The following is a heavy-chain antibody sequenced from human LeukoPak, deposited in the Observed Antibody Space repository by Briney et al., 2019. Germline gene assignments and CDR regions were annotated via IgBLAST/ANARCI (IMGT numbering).Heavy chain of an antibody. CDR1: RFTFSSHW. V-gene: IGHV3-7*01. D-gene: IGHD2-2*01. CDR3: ASQPAALGVDY. J-gene: IGHJ4*02. CDR2: IKQDGSEK. Sequence: GGSLRLSCAASRFTFSSHWMSWVRQAPGKGLEWVANIKQDGSEKYYVDSVKGRFTISRDNAKNSLFLQMNSLRAEDTAVYYCASQPAALGVDYWGQGTLVTVSS.